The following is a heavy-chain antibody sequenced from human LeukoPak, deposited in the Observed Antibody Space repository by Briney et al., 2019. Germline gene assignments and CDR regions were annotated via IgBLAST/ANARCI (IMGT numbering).Heavy chain of an antibody. J-gene: IGHJ6*03. CDR2: ISSSSSYI. CDR3: ARDPYSGSYGNYYYYFMDV. Sequence: GGSLRLSCAASGFTFSSYSMNGVRQAPGKGLEWVSSISSSSSYIYYADSVKGRFTISRDNAKNSLYLQRNSLRAEDTAVYYCARDPYSGSYGNYYYYFMDVWGKGTTVTISS. D-gene: IGHD1-26*01. CDR1: GFTFSSYS. V-gene: IGHV3-21*01.